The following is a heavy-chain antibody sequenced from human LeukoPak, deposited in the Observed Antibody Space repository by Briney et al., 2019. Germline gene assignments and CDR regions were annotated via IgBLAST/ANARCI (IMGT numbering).Heavy chain of an antibody. CDR1: GGSISSGGYF. D-gene: IGHD3-22*01. CDR2: IYHSGST. Sequence: SQTLSLTCTVSGGSISSGGYFWSWIRQHPGKGLEWIGYIYHSGSTYYNPSLKSRVTISVDRSKNQFSLKLSSVTAADTAVYYCARSRSSGSDYWGQGTLVTVSS. J-gene: IGHJ4*02. CDR3: ARSRSSGSDY. V-gene: IGHV4-31*03.